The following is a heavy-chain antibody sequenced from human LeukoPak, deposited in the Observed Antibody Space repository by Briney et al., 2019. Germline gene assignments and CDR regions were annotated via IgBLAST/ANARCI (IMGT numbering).Heavy chain of an antibody. D-gene: IGHD5-12*01. V-gene: IGHV4-59*01. J-gene: IGHJ1*01. Sequence: SETLPLTCTVSGGSISSYYWSWIRQPPGKGLEWIGYLFYSGNTNSNPSLKSRVTISTDTSKNQFSLRLKSVTAADTAVYFCGRVRTGNTGSPEYFEDWGQGTLVTVSS. CDR3: GRVRTGNTGSPEYFED. CDR2: LFYSGNT. CDR1: GGSISSYY.